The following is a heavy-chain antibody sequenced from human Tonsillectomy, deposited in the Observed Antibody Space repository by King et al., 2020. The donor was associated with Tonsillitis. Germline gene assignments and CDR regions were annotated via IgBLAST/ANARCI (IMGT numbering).Heavy chain of an antibody. CDR1: GGSISSGGFY. J-gene: IGHJ1*01. CDR3: APATCSSTTCYRPEYFQE. V-gene: IGHV4-31*03. Sequence: VQLQESVPGLVKPSQTLSLTCIVSGGSISSGGFYWSWIRQHPGKDLEWIGYIYYTGSTYYNPSLKSRITISVDTYRNQFSLNLSSVTAADTAVYYCAPATCSSTTCYRPEYFQEWGQGALVTVSS. D-gene: IGHD2-2*01. CDR2: IYYTGST.